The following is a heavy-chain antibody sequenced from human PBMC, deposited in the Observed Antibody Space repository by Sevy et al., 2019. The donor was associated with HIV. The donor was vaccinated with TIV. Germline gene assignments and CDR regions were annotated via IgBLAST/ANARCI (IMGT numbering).Heavy chain of an antibody. J-gene: IGHJ4*02. D-gene: IGHD3-22*01. CDR1: GFTFSSYG. Sequence: GGSLRLSCAASGFTFSSYGMHWVRQAPGKGLEWVAIISFDGTKKYYADSVEGRFTISRDNSRNTLYLQMNSLRTDDTAVYYCAKDWYDSSGSSYFDNWGQGTQVTVSS. CDR2: ISFDGTKK. CDR3: AKDWYDSSGSSYFDN. V-gene: IGHV3-30*18.